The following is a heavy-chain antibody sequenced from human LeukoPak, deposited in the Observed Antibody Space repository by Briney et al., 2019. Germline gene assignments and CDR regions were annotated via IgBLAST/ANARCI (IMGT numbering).Heavy chain of an antibody. D-gene: IGHD6-19*01. CDR2: ISSSSSYI. CDR3: ARTYSSAWYFDY. CDR1: GFTFSTYS. V-gene: IGHV3-21*01. J-gene: IGHJ4*02. Sequence: PGGSLRLSCAASGFTFSTYSMNWVRQAPGKGLEWVSSISSSSSYIYYADSVKGRFTISRDHAKNSLYLQMNSLRAEDTAVYYCARTYSSAWYFDYRGQGTLVTVSS.